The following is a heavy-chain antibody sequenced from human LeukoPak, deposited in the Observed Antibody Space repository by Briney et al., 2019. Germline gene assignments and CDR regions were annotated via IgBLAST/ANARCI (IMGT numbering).Heavy chain of an antibody. CDR2: IYYSGTT. CDR1: GGSISSYY. Sequence: SETLSLTCTVSGGSISSYYWSWIRQPPGKGLEWIGYIYYSGTTNYNPSLKSRVTISVDTSKYQVSLKLNSVTAADTAVYYCARPSSGSYSYAFEIWGRGTMVTVSS. V-gene: IGHV4-59*08. D-gene: IGHD3-10*01. J-gene: IGHJ3*02. CDR3: ARPSSGSYSYAFEI.